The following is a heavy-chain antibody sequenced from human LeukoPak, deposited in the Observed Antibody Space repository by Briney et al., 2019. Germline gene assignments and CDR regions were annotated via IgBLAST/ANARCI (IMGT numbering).Heavy chain of an antibody. CDR2: IIPILGIA. J-gene: IGHJ6*02. Sequence: ASVNVSCKASGGTFSSYAISWVRQAPGQGLEWMGRIIPILGIANYAQKFQGRVTITADKSTSTTYMELSSLRSEDTAVYYCASAPSQWLVQDYYYYGMDVWGQGTTVTVSS. CDR1: GGTFSSYA. CDR3: ASAPSQWLVQDYYYYGMDV. V-gene: IGHV1-69*04. D-gene: IGHD6-19*01.